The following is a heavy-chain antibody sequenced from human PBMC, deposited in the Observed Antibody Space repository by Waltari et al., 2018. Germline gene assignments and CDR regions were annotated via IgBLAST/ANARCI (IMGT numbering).Heavy chain of an antibody. D-gene: IGHD2-21*02. J-gene: IGHJ1*01. Sequence: QVQLVQSGAGLRKPGSSVNVSCKVSGGPSSRYGLSWVRQAPGQGLEWMGSIIPILGITNYAQKLHGRVTISADKSTTTAYMELSRLRSEDTAVYYCARDVVATAMLYLQEWGQGTLVTVSS. CDR3: ARDVVATAMLYLQE. V-gene: IGHV1-69*04. CDR1: GGPSSRYG. CDR2: IIPILGIT.